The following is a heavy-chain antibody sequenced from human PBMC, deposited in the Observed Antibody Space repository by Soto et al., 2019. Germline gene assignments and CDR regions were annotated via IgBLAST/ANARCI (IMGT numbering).Heavy chain of an antibody. D-gene: IGHD3-16*01. Sequence: EVQLEESGGGLVQPGGSLRLSCAASGFTFSRYTMNWVRQTPGKGLEWVSYISSGSLSIYYADSVKGRFTVSRDNAKNSLFLQMNSLRDEDTAVYYRARGGSSSDNGMDVWGQGTTVTVSS. J-gene: IGHJ6*02. CDR2: ISSGSLSI. V-gene: IGHV3-48*02. CDR3: ARGGSSSDNGMDV. CDR1: GFTFSRYT.